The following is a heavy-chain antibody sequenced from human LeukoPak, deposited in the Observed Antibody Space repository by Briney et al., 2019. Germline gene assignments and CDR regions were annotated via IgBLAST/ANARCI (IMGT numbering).Heavy chain of an antibody. D-gene: IGHD3-10*01. CDR1: GYTFTSYG. V-gene: IGHV1-18*01. Sequence: ASVKVSCKASGYTFTSYGIGWVRQAPGQGLEWMGWISAYNGNTNYAQKLQGRVTMTTDTSTSTAYMELRSLRSDDTAVYYCARDADYYGSGSPFDYWGQGTLVTVSS. CDR3: ARDADYYGSGSPFDY. J-gene: IGHJ4*02. CDR2: ISAYNGNT.